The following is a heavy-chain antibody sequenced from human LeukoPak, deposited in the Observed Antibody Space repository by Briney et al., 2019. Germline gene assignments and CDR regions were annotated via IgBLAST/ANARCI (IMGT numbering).Heavy chain of an antibody. J-gene: IGHJ4*02. CDR1: GFTFSSYW. CDR2: IKQDGSEK. D-gene: IGHD5-12*01. Sequence: GGSLKLSCAASGFTFSSYWMSWVRQAPGKGLEWVANIKQDGSEKYYVDSVKGRFTISRDNAKNSLYLQMNSLRAEDTAVYYCEAIDSGYDYYFDYWGQGTLVTVSS. V-gene: IGHV3-7*03. CDR3: EAIDSGYDYYFDY.